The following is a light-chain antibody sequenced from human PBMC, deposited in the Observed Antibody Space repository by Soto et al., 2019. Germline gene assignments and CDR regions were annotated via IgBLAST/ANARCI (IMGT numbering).Light chain of an antibody. CDR2: GNR. V-gene: IGLV1-40*01. CDR1: NSNLGAGYD. Sequence: QSVLTQPPSVSGAPGQRVTISCTGNNSNLGAGYDVHWYQQLPGAAPKLVIFGNRNRPSGVPERFSGSKSGTSASLAITGLQAEDEADYYCAAWDDSLSGHELFGGGTKLTVL. J-gene: IGLJ2*01. CDR3: AAWDDSLSGHEL.